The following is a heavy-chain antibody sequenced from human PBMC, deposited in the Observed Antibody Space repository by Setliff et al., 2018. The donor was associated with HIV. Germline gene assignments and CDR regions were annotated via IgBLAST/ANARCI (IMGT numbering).Heavy chain of an antibody. CDR3: AKTIGRYFDIFDN. CDR1: GGSISSYY. J-gene: IGHJ4*02. V-gene: IGHV4-4*08. Sequence: PSETLSLTCTVSGGSISSYYWSWIRQPAGKGLEWIGYIYTSGSTNYNPSLKSRVTTSVDTPKNQFSLKLNSVTAADTAVYYCAKTIGRYFDIFDNWGQGTLVTVSS. CDR2: IYTSGST. D-gene: IGHD3-9*01.